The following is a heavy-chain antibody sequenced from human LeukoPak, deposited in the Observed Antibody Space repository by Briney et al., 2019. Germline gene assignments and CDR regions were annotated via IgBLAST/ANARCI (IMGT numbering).Heavy chain of an antibody. D-gene: IGHD4-17*01. CDR2: IYYSGSP. V-gene: IGHV4-39*01. J-gene: IGHJ3*02. CDR1: GGSISSSSYY. Sequence: SETLSLTCTVSGGSISSSSYYWGWIRQPPGKGLEWIGSIYYSGSPYYNPSLKSRVTISVDTSKKQFSLKLSSVTAADTAVYYCARVLDYGDSRPFGPWGAFDIWGQGTMVTVSS. CDR3: ARVLDYGDSRPFGPWGAFDI.